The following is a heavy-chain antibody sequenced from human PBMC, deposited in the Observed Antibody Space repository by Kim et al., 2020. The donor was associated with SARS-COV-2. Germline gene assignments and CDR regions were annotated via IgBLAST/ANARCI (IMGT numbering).Heavy chain of an antibody. CDR1: GFTFNTYA. CDR3: ARPVRLYSYGYSDFDY. D-gene: IGHD5-18*01. V-gene: IGHV3-33*05. CDR2: ISYHGSTR. Sequence: GGSLRLSCAASGFTFNTYAMHWVRQAPGKGLEWVSFISYHGSTRYYADSVKGLFTISRDTSTNTLYLQIDGLRAEDTAVYYCARPVRLYSYGYSDFDYWGQGALVTVSS. J-gene: IGHJ4*02.